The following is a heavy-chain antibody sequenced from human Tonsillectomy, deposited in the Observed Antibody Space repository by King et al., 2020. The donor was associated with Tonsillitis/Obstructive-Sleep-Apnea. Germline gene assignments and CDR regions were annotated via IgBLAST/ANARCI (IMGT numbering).Heavy chain of an antibody. CDR2: ISSSSSYI. V-gene: IGHV3-21*01. D-gene: IGHD2-15*01. Sequence: VQLVESGGGLVKPGGSLRLSCAASGFTFSSYSMNWVRQAPGKGLEWVSSISSSSSYIYYADSVKGRFTISRDNAKNSLYLQMNSLRAEDTAVYYCAGYGIAATNYYSYGMDVWGQGTTVTVSS. CDR3: AGYGIAATNYYSYGMDV. CDR1: GFTFSSYS. J-gene: IGHJ6*02.